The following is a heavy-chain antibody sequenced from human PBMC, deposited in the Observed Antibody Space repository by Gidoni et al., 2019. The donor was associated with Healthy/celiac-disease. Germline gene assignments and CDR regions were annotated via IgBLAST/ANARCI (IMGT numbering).Heavy chain of an antibody. V-gene: IGHV3-15*07. D-gene: IGHD3-16*02. CDR1: GFTFSNSW. Sequence: EVQLVESGGGLVQPGGSLRLSCAASGFTFSNSWMNWVRQAPGKGLEWVGRIKSKTDGGTTDYAAPVKGRFTISRDDSKNTLYLQMNSLKTEDTAVYYCTTSYYDYVWGSYRLWGQGTLVTVSS. CDR2: IKSKTDGGTT. J-gene: IGHJ4*02. CDR3: TTSYYDYVWGSYRL.